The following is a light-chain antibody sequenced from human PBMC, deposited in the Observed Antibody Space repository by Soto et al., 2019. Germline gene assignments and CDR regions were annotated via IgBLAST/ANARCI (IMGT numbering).Light chain of an antibody. CDR2: KAS. CDR3: QHYNSYSEA. V-gene: IGKV1-5*03. J-gene: IGKJ1*01. CDR1: QTISSW. Sequence: DIQMTQSPSTLSGSVGARVTITYRASQTISSWLAWYQQKPGKAPKLLIYKASTLKSGVPSRFSGSGSGTEFTLTISSLQPDDFATYYCQHYNSYSEAFGQGTKVDNK.